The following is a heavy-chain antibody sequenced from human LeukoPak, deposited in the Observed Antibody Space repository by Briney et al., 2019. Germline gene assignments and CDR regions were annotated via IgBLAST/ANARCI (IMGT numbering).Heavy chain of an antibody. J-gene: IGHJ1*01. V-gene: IGHV3-33*06. CDR2: IWNDGSDK. D-gene: IGHD4-11*01. Sequence: GGSLRLSCAASDFMFSSYGVHSVRQAPGKGLEWVAVIWNDGSDKYYADSVKGRFTVSRDNSRNTLYLQMDSLRAEDTGVYYCAKDAQRGFDYSNSLQHWGPGTLVTVSS. CDR3: AKDAQRGFDYSNSLQH. CDR1: DFMFSSYG.